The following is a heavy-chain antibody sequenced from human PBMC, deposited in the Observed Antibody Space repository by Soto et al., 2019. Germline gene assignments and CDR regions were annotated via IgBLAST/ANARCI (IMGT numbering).Heavy chain of an antibody. J-gene: IGHJ6*02. V-gene: IGHV4-34*01. CDR3: ARERGSYSHYYYYYYGMDV. D-gene: IGHD1-26*01. CDR2: INHSGST. Sequence: SETLSLTCAVYGGSFSGYYWSWIRQPPGKGLEWIGEINHSGSTNYNPSLKSRVTISVDTSKNQFSLKLSSVTAADTAVYYCARERGSYSHYYYYYYGMDVWGQGTTVTVSS. CDR1: GGSFSGYY.